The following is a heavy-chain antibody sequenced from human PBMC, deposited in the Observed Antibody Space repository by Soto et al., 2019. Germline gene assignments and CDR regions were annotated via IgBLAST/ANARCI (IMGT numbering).Heavy chain of an antibody. J-gene: IGHJ4*02. D-gene: IGHD2-21*01. Sequence: AGGSLRLSCAASGFTFSSYAMSWVRQAPGKGLEWVSAISGSGGSTYYADSVKGRFTISRDNSKNTLYLQMNSLRAEDTAVYYCAKRPKEAYCGGDCDSNLDYWGQGTLVTVSS. CDR2: ISGSGGST. CDR3: AKRPKEAYCGGDCDSNLDY. V-gene: IGHV3-23*01. CDR1: GFTFSSYA.